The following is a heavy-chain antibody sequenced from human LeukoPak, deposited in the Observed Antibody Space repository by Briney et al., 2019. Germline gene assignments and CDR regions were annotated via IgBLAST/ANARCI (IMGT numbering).Heavy chain of an antibody. V-gene: IGHV4-31*03. D-gene: IGHD4-17*01. CDR2: IYYSGST. J-gene: IGHJ4*02. CDR3: AREGAYGDYDY. Sequence: SETLSLTCTVSGGSISSGGYYWSWIRQHPGKGLEWIGYIYYSGSTYYNPSLKSRVTISVDTSKNQFSLKLSSVTAADTAVYHCAREGAYGDYDYWGQGTLVTVSS. CDR1: GGSISSGGYY.